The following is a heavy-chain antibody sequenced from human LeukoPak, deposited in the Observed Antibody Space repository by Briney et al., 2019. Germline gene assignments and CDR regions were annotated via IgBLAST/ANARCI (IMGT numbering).Heavy chain of an antibody. CDR3: ARARGTGPGAHFDY. CDR2: IKPDGSET. D-gene: IGHD3-10*01. J-gene: IGHJ4*02. CDR1: GLTFRTHW. Sequence: GGSLRLSCAASGLTFRTHWMTWVRQAPGEGLEWVANIKPDGSETYYVDSVKGRFTVTRDNAQSSLHLQMDSLRGEDTAVYYCARARGTGPGAHFDYWGQGTLVIVSS. V-gene: IGHV3-7*01.